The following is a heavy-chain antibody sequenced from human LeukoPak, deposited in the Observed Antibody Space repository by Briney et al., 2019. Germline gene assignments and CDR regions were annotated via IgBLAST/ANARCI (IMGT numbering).Heavy chain of an antibody. V-gene: IGHV4-59*08. D-gene: IGHD6-13*01. CDR2: IHYSGST. J-gene: IGHJ5*02. CDR1: GGSITNYY. Sequence: SETLSLTCTVSGGSITNYYWTWIRQPPGKGLEWIGYIHYSGSTNYNPSLKSRVTMSVDTSKNQFSLKLNSVTAADTAVYYCARGGYSSSWYKGGNWFDPWGQGTLVTVSS. CDR3: ARGGYSSSWYKGGNWFDP.